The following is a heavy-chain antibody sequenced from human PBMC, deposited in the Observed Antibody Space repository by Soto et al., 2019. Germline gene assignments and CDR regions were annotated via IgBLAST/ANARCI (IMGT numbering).Heavy chain of an antibody. V-gene: IGHV1-8*01. Sequence: APVKVSCKASGNTFTSYDINWVRQATGHGLEWMGWINPNSGNIGYAQKFQGRVTMTRDTAIRTAYMEVSRLRSDDTAVYYCARGRASGSYYLLDYRGQGTLVTVSS. CDR2: INPNSGNI. J-gene: IGHJ4*02. CDR1: GNTFTSYD. D-gene: IGHD3-10*01. CDR3: ARGRASGSYYLLDY.